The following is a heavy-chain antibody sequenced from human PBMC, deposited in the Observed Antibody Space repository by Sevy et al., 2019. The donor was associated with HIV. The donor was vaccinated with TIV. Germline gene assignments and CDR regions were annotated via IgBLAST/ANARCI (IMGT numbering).Heavy chain of an antibody. V-gene: IGHV1-18*01. Sequence: ASVKVSCKASGYTFTSYGISWVRQAPGQGLEWIGWISAYNGNTNYAQKLQGRVTMTTDTSTSTAYMELRSLRSDDTAVYYCARARRSGYCSSTSCPPNNFDYWGQGTLVTVSS. D-gene: IGHD2-2*01. J-gene: IGHJ4*02. CDR1: GYTFTSYG. CDR3: ARARRSGYCSSTSCPPNNFDY. CDR2: ISAYNGNT.